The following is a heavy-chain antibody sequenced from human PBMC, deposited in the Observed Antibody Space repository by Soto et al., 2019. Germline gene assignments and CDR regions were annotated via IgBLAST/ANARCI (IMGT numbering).Heavy chain of an antibody. V-gene: IGHV3-48*01. CDR3: TRVHRPYGSGSWGYYYYMDV. CDR2: ISSSSSTI. Sequence: EVQLVESGGGLVQPGGSLRLSCAASGFTFSSYSMNWVRQAPGKGLEWVSYISSSSSTIYYADSVKGRFTISRDNAKNSLYLQMNSLRAEDTAVYYCTRVHRPYGSGSWGYYYYMDVWGKGTTATVSS. CDR1: GFTFSSYS. D-gene: IGHD3-10*01. J-gene: IGHJ6*03.